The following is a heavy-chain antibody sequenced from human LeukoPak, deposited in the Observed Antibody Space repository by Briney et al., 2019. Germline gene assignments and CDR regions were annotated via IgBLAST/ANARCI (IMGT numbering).Heavy chain of an antibody. J-gene: IGHJ6*02. D-gene: IGHD4-17*01. CDR2: IYIDGST. V-gene: IGHV3-66*02. Sequence: GGSLRLSCAASGFTVRSNYMSWVRQGPGQGLGWVSVIYIDGSTYYADSVKGRFTISRYNSKNTLYLQMNSLGAEDTAVYYCARGPGNYGDYVGYYGMDVWGQGNTVTVSS. CDR1: GFTVRSNY. CDR3: ARGPGNYGDYVGYYGMDV.